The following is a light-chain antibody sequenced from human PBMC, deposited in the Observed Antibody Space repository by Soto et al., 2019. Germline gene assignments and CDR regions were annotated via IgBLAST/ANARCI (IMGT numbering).Light chain of an antibody. V-gene: IGLV1-44*01. J-gene: IGLJ2*01. CDR1: SSNIGSNT. CDR3: AAWDDSLDGRVV. Sequence: QPVLTQPPSASGTPGQRVTISCSGSSSNIGSNTVHWYQQLPGTAPKLLIYSNNVRPSGVPDRFSGSISGTSASLVISGLQSEDEADYYCAAWDDSLDGRVVFGGGTKLTVL. CDR2: SNN.